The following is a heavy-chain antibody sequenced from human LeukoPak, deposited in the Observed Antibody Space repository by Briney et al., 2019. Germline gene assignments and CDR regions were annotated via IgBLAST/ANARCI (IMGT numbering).Heavy chain of an antibody. V-gene: IGHV4-59*05. Sequence: PSETLSLTCTVSGGSISSYYWSWIRQPPGKGLEWIGSIYYSGSTYYNPSLKSRVTISVDTSKNQFSLKLSSVTAADTAVYYCVGEMATVSFDYWGQGTLVTVSS. CDR3: VGEMATVSFDY. CDR2: IYYSGST. CDR1: GGSISSYY. D-gene: IGHD5-24*01. J-gene: IGHJ4*02.